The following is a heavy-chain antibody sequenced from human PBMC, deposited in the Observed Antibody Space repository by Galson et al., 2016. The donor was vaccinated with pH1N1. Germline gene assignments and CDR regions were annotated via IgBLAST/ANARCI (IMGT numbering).Heavy chain of an antibody. V-gene: IGHV1-18*01. CDR3: AREGYSHSATYYFGMDV. Sequence: SVKVSCKASGYTFSSYGISWVRQAPGQGLEWMGWIGAYNGHTNYAQKVQGRVTMTADTSTSTAYMELRSLRSDDTAVYYCAREGYSHSATYYFGMDVWGQGTTVTVSS. D-gene: IGHD5-12*01. CDR2: IGAYNGHT. CDR1: GYTFSSYG. J-gene: IGHJ6*02.